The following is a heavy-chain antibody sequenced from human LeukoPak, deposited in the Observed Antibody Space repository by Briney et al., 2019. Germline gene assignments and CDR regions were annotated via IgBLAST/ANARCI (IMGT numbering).Heavy chain of an antibody. CDR3: ARDRDTSGYIFDY. CDR2: IYSSGAT. V-gene: IGHV3-53*01. CDR1: GLALSSNS. J-gene: IGHJ4*02. D-gene: IGHD3-22*01. Sequence: GGSLRLSCAASGLALSSNSMRWVRQAPGKGLEWVSVIYSSGATFYADSVRGRFTISRDNSKNTVDLQMNSLRAEDTAVYYCARDRDTSGYIFDYWGRGTLVTVSS.